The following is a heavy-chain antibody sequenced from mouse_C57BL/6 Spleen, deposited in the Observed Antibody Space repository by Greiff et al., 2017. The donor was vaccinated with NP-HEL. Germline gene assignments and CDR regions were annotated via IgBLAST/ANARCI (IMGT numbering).Heavy chain of an antibody. CDR2: IRLKSDNYAT. V-gene: IGHV6-3*01. J-gene: IGHJ2*01. Sequence: EVKLMESGGGLVQPGGSMKLSCVASGFTFSNYWMNWVRQSPEKGLEWVAQIRLKSDNYATHYAESVKGRFTISRDDSKSSVYLQMNNLRAEDTGIYYCTRLGGYFDYWGQGTTLTVSS. CDR1: GFTFSNYW. CDR3: TRLGGYFDY. D-gene: IGHD4-1*01.